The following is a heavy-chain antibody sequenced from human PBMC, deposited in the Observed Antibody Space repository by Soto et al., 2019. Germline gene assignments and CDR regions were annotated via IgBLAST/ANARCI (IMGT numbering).Heavy chain of an antibody. D-gene: IGHD3-16*01. J-gene: IGHJ4*02. CDR1: GLTFSTYW. Sequence: EVQLVESGGGLVQPGWSLRLSCAASGLTFSTYWMTWVRQPPGKGLEWVANMDQDGSETYYVDSVRGRFTVSRDNAKNSLYLQMNSLRVEDTAVYYCVCGGNFFIYWGQGTLVTVSP. V-gene: IGHV3-7*01. CDR2: MDQDGSET. CDR3: VCGGNFFIY.